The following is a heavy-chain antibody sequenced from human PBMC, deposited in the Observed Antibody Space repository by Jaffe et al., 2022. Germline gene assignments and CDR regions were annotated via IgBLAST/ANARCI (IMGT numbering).Heavy chain of an antibody. Sequence: EVQLVESGGGLVQPGGSLRLSCAASGFTFSSYEMNWVRQAPGKGLEWVSYISSSGSTIYYADSVKGRFTISRDNAKNSLYLQMNSLRAEDTAVYYCAATTPGPYYYYYMDVWGKGTTVTVSS. CDR1: GFTFSSYE. CDR2: ISSSGSTI. V-gene: IGHV3-48*03. CDR3: AATTPGPYYYYYMDV. D-gene: IGHD1-1*01. J-gene: IGHJ6*03.